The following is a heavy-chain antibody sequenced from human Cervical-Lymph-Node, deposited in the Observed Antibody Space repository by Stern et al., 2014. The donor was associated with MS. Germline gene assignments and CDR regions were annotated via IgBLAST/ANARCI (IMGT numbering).Heavy chain of an antibody. J-gene: IGHJ5*02. Sequence: QLVQSGAEVKKPGASVKVSCKASGYTFTDFYMHWVRQVPGQGLEWMGRINPKSGGRNYAQTFQGRVSMTRDRSISTAYMELSRLTSDDTAIYYCARESYRNWFDPWGQGTLVIVSS. D-gene: IGHD3-16*02. CDR1: GYTFTDFY. CDR3: ARESYRNWFDP. CDR2: INPKSGGR. V-gene: IGHV1-2*06.